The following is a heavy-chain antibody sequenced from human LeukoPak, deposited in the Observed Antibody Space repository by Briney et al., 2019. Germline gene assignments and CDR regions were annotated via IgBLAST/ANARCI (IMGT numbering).Heavy chain of an antibody. CDR3: ARDIWKWYWYFDL. D-gene: IGHD2-15*01. Sequence: PSETLSLTCAVYGGSFSGYYWSWIRQPPGKGLEWIGQINHSGSTNYNPSLKSRVTISVDTSKNQFSLKLSSVTAADTAVYYCARDIWKWYWYFDLWGRGTLVTVSS. CDR2: INHSGST. J-gene: IGHJ2*01. V-gene: IGHV4-34*01. CDR1: GGSFSGYY.